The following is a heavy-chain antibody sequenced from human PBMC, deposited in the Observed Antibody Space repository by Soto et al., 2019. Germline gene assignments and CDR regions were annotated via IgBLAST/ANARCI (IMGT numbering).Heavy chain of an antibody. J-gene: IGHJ4*02. CDR1: GFSISSAW. CDR2: IRTKSEGETT. V-gene: IGHV3-15*07. D-gene: IGHD3-3*01. Sequence: EVQLVESGGTLVKPGGSLRLSCAVSGFSISSAWMNWVRQAPGKGLEWVGRIRTKSEGETTHYPAPVKGRFTISRDDSKNTLYLQMDSLRTEDTAVYYCVREEFEDGRGHFTNWGQGTLVSVSS. CDR3: VREEFEDGRGHFTN.